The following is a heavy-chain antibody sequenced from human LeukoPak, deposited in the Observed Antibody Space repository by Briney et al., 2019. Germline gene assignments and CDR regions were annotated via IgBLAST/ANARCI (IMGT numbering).Heavy chain of an antibody. V-gene: IGHV4-59*01. CDR3: ARDLRRLGELFP. CDR1: GGSISSYY. D-gene: IGHD3-16*01. J-gene: IGHJ5*02. CDR2: IYYSGST. Sequence: MTAETLSLTCTVSGGSISSYYWSWIRQPPGKGLEWIGYIYYSGSTNYNPSLKSRVTISVDTSKNQFSLKLSSVTAADTAVYYCARDLRRLGELFPWGQGTLVTVHS.